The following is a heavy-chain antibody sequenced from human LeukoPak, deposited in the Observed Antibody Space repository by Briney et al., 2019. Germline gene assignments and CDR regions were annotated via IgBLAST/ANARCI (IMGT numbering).Heavy chain of an antibody. J-gene: IGHJ4*02. Sequence: SETLSLTCTVSGGSISSSSYYWGWIRQPPGKGLEWIGSIYYSGSTYYNPSLKSRVTISVDTSKNQFSLKLSSVTAADTAVYYCARPDRGYSYGPPFDYWGQGTLVTVSS. CDR2: IYYSGST. CDR1: GGSISSSSYY. V-gene: IGHV4-39*01. CDR3: ARPDRGYSYGPPFDY. D-gene: IGHD5-18*01.